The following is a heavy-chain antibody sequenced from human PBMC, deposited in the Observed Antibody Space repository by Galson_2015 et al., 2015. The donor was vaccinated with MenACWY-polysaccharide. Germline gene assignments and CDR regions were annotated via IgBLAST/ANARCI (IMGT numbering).Heavy chain of an antibody. CDR3: AKDGARGPYSRGYFHY. V-gene: IGHV3-23*01. D-gene: IGHD3-10*01. CDR2: ISGSGGST. CDR1: GFTFDSYA. J-gene: IGHJ4*02. Sequence: SLRLSCAASGFTFDSYAMTWVRQAPGKGLEWVSAISGSGGSTYYADSVKGRFTISRDNSKNTLYLQMNSLRAEDTAVYYCAKDGARGPYSRGYFHYWGQGTLVTVSS.